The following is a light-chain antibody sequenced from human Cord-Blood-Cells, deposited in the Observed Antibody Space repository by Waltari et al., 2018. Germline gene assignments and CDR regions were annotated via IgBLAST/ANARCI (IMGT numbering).Light chain of an antibody. J-gene: IGLJ3*02. V-gene: IGLV2-23*01. CDR2: EGS. CDR1: RRDVGSSKL. Sequence: QSALAQPASVSGSPGQSITISCTGTRRDVGSSKLVSWYQQHPGKAPKLMIYEGSKRPSGVSNRFSGSKSGNTASLTISGLQAEDEADYYCCSYAGSSTWVFGGGTKLTVL. CDR3: CSYAGSSTWV.